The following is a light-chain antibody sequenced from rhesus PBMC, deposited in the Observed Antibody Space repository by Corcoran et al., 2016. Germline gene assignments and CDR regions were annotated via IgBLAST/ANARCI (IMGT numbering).Light chain of an antibody. CDR1: QGISEY. V-gene: IGKV1-36*02. Sequence: IHMTQSPSSLSASVGDRATITCMASQGISEYISWYQQKPRKAPKRLLYVASSLESGAPSRFSGSGAGTEFTLTISSLQAEDFASYYCLQGYSTPYSFGQEAKVEIK. CDR2: VAS. CDR3: LQGYSTPYS. J-gene: IGKJ2*01.